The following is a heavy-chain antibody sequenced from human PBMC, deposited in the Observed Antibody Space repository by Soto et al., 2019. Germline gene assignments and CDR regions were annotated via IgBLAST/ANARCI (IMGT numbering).Heavy chain of an antibody. CDR1: GFIFRGHS. D-gene: IGHD2-8*01. CDR2: ISRDGSIK. Sequence: QVKLMESGGGVVQPGKSLRVSCVVSGFIFRGHSIHWVRQAPGKGLEWVAAISRDGSIKYYLDSVKGRFTVSRDNSKNAVYLEMNSLRDEDTAVYHCARSRNGGVADSFDYWGQVTLVTVSA. J-gene: IGHJ4*02. CDR3: ARSRNGGVADSFDY. V-gene: IGHV3-30*04.